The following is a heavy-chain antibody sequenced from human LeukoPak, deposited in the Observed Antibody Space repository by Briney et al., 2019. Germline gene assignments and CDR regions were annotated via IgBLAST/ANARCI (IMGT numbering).Heavy chain of an antibody. CDR3: ARSPPAPKEFDY. J-gene: IGHJ4*02. CDR1: GGSINSYY. Sequence: SETLSLTCTVSGGSINSYYWSWIRQSPGKELEWIGYIFPGGSTNSNPSLKSRVIISVDTSKNQFSLKVSSVTAADTAIYYCARSPPAPKEFDYWGQGTLVTVSS. D-gene: IGHD2-2*01. CDR2: IFPGGST. V-gene: IGHV4-4*09.